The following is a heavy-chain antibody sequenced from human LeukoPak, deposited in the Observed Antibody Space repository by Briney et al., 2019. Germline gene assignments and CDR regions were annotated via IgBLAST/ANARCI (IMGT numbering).Heavy chain of an antibody. CDR3: ARERHYDILTGYYGIMDV. Sequence: ASETLSLTCAASGGSISSYYRSWIRQPAGKGLEWIAPIYTSGSTNYNPSLKSRVTMSVDTSKNQFSLTLSSVTAADTAVYYCARERHYDILTGYYGIMDVWGQGTTVTVSS. D-gene: IGHD3-9*01. CDR1: GGSISSYY. J-gene: IGHJ6*02. CDR2: IYTSGST. V-gene: IGHV4-4*07.